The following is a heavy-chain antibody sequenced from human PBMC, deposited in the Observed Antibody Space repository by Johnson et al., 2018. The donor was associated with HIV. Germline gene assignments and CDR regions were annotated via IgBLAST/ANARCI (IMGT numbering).Heavy chain of an antibody. V-gene: IGHV3-11*04. D-gene: IGHD5-12*01. J-gene: IGHJ3*02. CDR1: GFTFSDYY. CDR2: ISNSGCTI. Sequence: QVQLVESGGDLVKPGGSLRLSCLASGFTFSDYYMSWIRQAPGKGLEWVSYISNSGCTIYSADSVQGRFTISRDNAKNSLFLQMNSLRAEDTAVYYCARDHSGYDSVTAAFDIWGQGTMVTGSS. CDR3: ARDHSGYDSVTAAFDI.